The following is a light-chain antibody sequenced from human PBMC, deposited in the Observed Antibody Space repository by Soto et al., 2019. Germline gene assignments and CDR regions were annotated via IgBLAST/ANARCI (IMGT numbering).Light chain of an antibody. J-gene: IGKJ5*01. CDR3: QQSYNAPIT. CDR2: ATS. CDR1: QSISSY. Sequence: DIQMTQSPSSLSASVGDRVTITCRASQSISSYLNWYQQKPGKAPKLLIYATSSLQSGVPSRFSGSGSGTDFTLTISRLQPEDFAIYYCQQSYNAPITFGQGTRLEIK. V-gene: IGKV1-39*01.